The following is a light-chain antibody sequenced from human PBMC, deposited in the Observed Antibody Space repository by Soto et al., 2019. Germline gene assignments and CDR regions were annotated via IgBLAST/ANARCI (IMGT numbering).Light chain of an antibody. CDR3: QQYSTKRS. CDR1: ESISSW. J-gene: IGKJ1*01. V-gene: IGKV1-5*03. CDR2: KAS. Sequence: DIQMTQSPSTLSASVGDRVTITCRASESISSWLAWFQQKPGRAPKLLIYKASILESGVSSRFSGSESGTEFTLTISSLQPDDFATYFCQQYSTKRSFGQGTKVEIK.